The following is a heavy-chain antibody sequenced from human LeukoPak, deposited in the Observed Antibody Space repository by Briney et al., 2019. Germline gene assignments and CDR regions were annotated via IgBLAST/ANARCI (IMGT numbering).Heavy chain of an antibody. CDR3: ARHDCSSTSCYTGVEMATSGFDY. CDR1: GGSLSSYY. Sequence: SETLSLTCTVSGGSLSSYYWRWIRQPPGKGLEWIGYIYTSGSTNYNPSLKSRVTISVHKSKNQFSLKLSSVTAADSAVYYCARHDCSSTSCYTGVEMATSGFDYWGQGTLVTVSS. D-gene: IGHD2-2*02. CDR2: IYTSGST. V-gene: IGHV4-4*09. J-gene: IGHJ4*02.